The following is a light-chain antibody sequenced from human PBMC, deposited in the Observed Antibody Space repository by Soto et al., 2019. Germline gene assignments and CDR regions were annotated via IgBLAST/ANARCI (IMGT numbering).Light chain of an antibody. Sequence: DIQMTQSPPSLSASVGDRVTITCRASQDISNYLAWYQQRPGKVPRLLIYAASTLQSGVPSRFSGSGSGTDFTLTIRSLLPEDAATYYCQNLDSAAFTFGPGTKVDIK. V-gene: IGKV1-27*01. CDR2: AAS. J-gene: IGKJ3*01. CDR3: QNLDSAAFT. CDR1: QDISNY.